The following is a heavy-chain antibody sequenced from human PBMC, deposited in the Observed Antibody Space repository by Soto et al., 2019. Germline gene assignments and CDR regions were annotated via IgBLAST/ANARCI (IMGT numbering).Heavy chain of an antibody. D-gene: IGHD3-10*01. CDR1: GYSISSGYY. CDR2: IYHSGST. CDR3: AREHRTDYYGSGSEYYFDY. Sequence: PSETLSLTCAVSGYSISSGYYWGWIRQPPGKGLEWIGSIYHSGSTYYNPSLKSRVTISVDTSKNQFSLKLSSVTAADTAVYYCAREHRTDYYGSGSEYYFDYWGQGTMVTVSP. V-gene: IGHV4-38-2*02. J-gene: IGHJ4*02.